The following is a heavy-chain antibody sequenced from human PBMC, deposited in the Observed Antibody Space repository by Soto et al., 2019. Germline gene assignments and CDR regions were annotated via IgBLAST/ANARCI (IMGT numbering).Heavy chain of an antibody. J-gene: IGHJ4*02. CDR3: AKGDWDYIAGHFDY. CDR2: IYSGGST. Sequence: PGGSLRLSCAASGFTVSSNYMSWVRQAPGKGLEWVSVIYSGGSTYYADSVKGRFTISRDNSKNTLYLQMNSLRAEDTAVYYCAKGDWDYIAGHFDYWGQGTLVTVSS. D-gene: IGHD1-7*01. CDR1: GFTVSSNY. V-gene: IGHV3-66*01.